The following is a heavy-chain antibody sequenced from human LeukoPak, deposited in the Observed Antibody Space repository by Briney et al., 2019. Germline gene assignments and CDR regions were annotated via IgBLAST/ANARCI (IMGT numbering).Heavy chain of an antibody. V-gene: IGHV4-59*12. CDR2: IYYSGST. CDR1: GGSISSYY. Sequence: SETLSLTCTVSGGSISSYYWSWIRQPPGKGLEWIGYIYYSGSTNYNPSLKSRVTISVDTSKNQFSLKLSSVTAADTAVYYCARRWGITMVRGVGRGYMDVWGKGTTVTISS. CDR3: ARRWGITMVRGVGRGYMDV. J-gene: IGHJ6*03. D-gene: IGHD3-10*01.